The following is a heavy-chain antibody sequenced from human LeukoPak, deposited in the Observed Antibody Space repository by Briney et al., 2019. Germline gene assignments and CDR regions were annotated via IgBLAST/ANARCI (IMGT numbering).Heavy chain of an antibody. J-gene: IGHJ6*03. D-gene: IGHD3-10*01. V-gene: IGHV3-30*03. Sequence: GGSLRLSCAASGFTFSSYGMHWVRQAPGKGLEWVAVISYDGSNKYYADSVKGRFTISRDNSKNTLYLQMNSLRAEDTAVYYCARDITMVRGVEYYYYMDVWGKGTTVTVSS. CDR3: ARDITMVRGVEYYYYMDV. CDR1: GFTFSSYG. CDR2: ISYDGSNK.